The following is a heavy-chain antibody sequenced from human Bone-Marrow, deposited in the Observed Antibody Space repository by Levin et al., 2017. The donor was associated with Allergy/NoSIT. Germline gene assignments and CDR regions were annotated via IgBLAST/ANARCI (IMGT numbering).Heavy chain of an antibody. CDR3: ARTVEETTVTTAFDT. CDR2: IDWDANT. Sequence: SGPTLVKPTQTLTLTCTFSGFSLRTSGMCVTWIRQPPGKALEWLALIDWDANTYYNTSLKTRLTISEDTSKNQVVLTMTNMVPVDTATYYCARTVEETTVTTAFDTWGQGMLVTVSS. V-gene: IGHV2-70*01. CDR1: GFSLRTSGMC. J-gene: IGHJ5*02. D-gene: IGHD4-17*01.